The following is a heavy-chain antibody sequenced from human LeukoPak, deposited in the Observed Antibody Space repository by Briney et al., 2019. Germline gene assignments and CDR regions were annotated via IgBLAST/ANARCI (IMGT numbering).Heavy chain of an antibody. CDR3: ARSDSYYYYMDV. Sequence: GGSLRLSCAASGFTFSGYGMHWARQAPGKGLEWVAFVRYDSSNKYYADSVKGRFTVSRDNSKNMLYLQMNSLRSDDTAVYYCARSDSYYYYMDVWGKGTTVTISS. V-gene: IGHV3-30*02. D-gene: IGHD2-21*02. CDR1: GFTFSGYG. J-gene: IGHJ6*03. CDR2: VRYDSSNK.